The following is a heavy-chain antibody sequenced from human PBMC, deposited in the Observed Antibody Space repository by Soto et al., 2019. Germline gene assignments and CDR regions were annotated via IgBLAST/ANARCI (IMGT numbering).Heavy chain of an antibody. CDR2: INPNSGGT. CDR3: ARVGITMVRGAVYYFDY. CDR1: GYTFTGYY. J-gene: IGHJ4*02. Sequence: ASVKVSCKASGYTFTGYYMHWARQAPGQGLEWMGWINPNSGGTNYAQKFQGWVTMTRDTSISTAYMELSRLRSDDTAVYYCARVGITMVRGAVYYFDYWGQGTLVTVSS. D-gene: IGHD3-10*01. V-gene: IGHV1-2*04.